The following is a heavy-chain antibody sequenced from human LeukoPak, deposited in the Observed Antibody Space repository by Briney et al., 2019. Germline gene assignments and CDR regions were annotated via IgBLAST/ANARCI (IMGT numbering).Heavy chain of an antibody. D-gene: IGHD3-10*01. V-gene: IGHV4-39*01. Sequence: PSETLSLTCTVSGGSVSSSSHYWGWIRQSPGQGLEWLGTIYYSGSSYYNPSLKSRVTISVDTSKAQFSLKLSAVNAADTAVYYCARHGSGSGRYYYFDNWGQGTLVTVSS. CDR1: GGSVSSSSHY. CDR3: ARHGSGSGRYYYFDN. J-gene: IGHJ4*02. CDR2: IYYSGSS.